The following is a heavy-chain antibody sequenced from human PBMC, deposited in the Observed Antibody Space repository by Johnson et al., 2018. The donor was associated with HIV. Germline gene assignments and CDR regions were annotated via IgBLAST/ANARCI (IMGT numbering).Heavy chain of an antibody. J-gene: IGHJ3*02. D-gene: IGHD2-2*01. Sequence: QVQLVESGGGVVQPGRSLRLSCVASGFTFSSYGMHWVRQAPGKGLEWVAIVSYDGSNKYYADSVKGRFTISRENYKNTLYLQMNSLRAEDTAVYYCAKDRTGGYCSSSSCFDAFDIWGQGTMVTVSS. CDR1: GFTFSSYG. CDR3: AKDRTGGYCSSSSCFDAFDI. V-gene: IGHV3-30*18. CDR2: VSYDGSNK.